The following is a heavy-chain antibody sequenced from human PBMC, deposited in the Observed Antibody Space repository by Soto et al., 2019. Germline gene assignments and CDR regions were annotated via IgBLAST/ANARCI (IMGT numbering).Heavy chain of an antibody. CDR2: IVVGSGNT. CDR3: ARAVVTMVRGVIITNMDV. Sequence: ASVKVSCKASGFTFTSSAVQWVRQARGQRLEWIGWIVVGSGNTNYAQKFQERVTMTRNTSISIAYLELSSLRSEDTAVFYCARAVVTMVRGVIITNMDVWGKGTTVTVSS. D-gene: IGHD3-10*01. CDR1: GFTFTSSA. V-gene: IGHV1-58*01. J-gene: IGHJ6*03.